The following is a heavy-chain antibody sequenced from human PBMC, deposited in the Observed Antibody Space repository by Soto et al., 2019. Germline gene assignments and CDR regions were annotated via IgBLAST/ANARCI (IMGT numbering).Heavy chain of an antibody. J-gene: IGHJ5*02. CDR1: GYTFTSYD. D-gene: IGHD3-9*01. CDR3: AQAEAYYDILTGYYPTYNWFDP. Sequence: ASVKVSCKASGYTFTSYDINWVRQATGQGLEWMGWMNPNSGNTGYAQKFQGRVTMTRNTSISTAYMELSSLRSEDTAVYYCAQAEAYYDILTGYYPTYNWFDPWGQGTLVTVS. CDR2: MNPNSGNT. V-gene: IGHV1-8*01.